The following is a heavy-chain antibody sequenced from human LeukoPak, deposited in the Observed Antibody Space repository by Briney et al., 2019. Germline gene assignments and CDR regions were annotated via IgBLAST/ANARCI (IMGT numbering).Heavy chain of an antibody. V-gene: IGHV4-4*07. CDR1: GGSISSHY. CDR3: ARENTGSYREFDY. Sequence: PSETLSLTCRVPGGSISSHYWSWIRQPAGKGLGWFGRIYSGGSNNYNLSLKSRVTMSVDSSNNQFSLKLSSVTAADTAVFYCARENTGSYREFDYWGEGTLVSVCS. D-gene: IGHD1-26*01. J-gene: IGHJ4*02. CDR2: IYSGGSN.